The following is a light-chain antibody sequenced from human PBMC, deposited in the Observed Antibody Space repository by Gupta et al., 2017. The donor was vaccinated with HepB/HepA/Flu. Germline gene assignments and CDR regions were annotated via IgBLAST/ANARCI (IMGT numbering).Light chain of an antibody. J-gene: IGLJ1*01. CDR1: SSDVGGYNY. CDR3: CSDAGSNTYV. Sequence: QSALTQPRSVPGSPGQSVAVSCTGSSSDVGGYNYVSWYQQHPGKAPKLMIYDVNKRPSGVPDRFSGSKSGNTASLTISGLQAEDESDYYGCSDAGSNTYVFGTGTTVTVL. CDR2: DVN. V-gene: IGLV2-11*01.